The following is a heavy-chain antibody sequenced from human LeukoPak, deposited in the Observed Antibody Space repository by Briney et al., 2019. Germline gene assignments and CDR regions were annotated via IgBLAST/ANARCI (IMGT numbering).Heavy chain of an antibody. CDR1: GDSFSSYG. Sequence: ASVKVSCKASGDSFSSYGISWVGQAPGQGLEWGRWICAYNGNTNYAQKLQDRVTMTTDTSTSTAYMELRSLRSDDAAVYYCARHCTGGSCYGSDSFDIWGQGTMVTVSS. J-gene: IGHJ3*02. V-gene: IGHV1-18*01. CDR3: ARHCTGGSCYGSDSFDI. D-gene: IGHD2-15*01. CDR2: ICAYNGNT.